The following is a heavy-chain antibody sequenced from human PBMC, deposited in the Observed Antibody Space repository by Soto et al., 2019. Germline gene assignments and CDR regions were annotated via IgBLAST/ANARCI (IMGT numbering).Heavy chain of an antibody. CDR3: ARDPSEGADY. Sequence: QVQLVQSGAEVKKPGSSVKVSCKASGDSFSNYAISWVRQAPGQGLEWVGGIIPVFRTPHYAQKFQGRVTITADESTSTSYMELSSLKSEDTAIYYCARDPSEGADYWGQGTLVTVSS. J-gene: IGHJ4*02. CDR2: IIPVFRTP. CDR1: GDSFSNYA. V-gene: IGHV1-69*01.